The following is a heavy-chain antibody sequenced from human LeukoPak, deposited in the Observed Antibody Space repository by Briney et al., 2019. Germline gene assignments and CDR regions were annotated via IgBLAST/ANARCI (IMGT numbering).Heavy chain of an antibody. V-gene: IGHV4-59*01. D-gene: IGHD3-3*01. J-gene: IGHJ6*02. CDR1: GVSISNYY. CDR3: ARVAMEWKKYYYYGMDV. CDR2: VYCSGNT. Sequence: KPSETLSLTCSVSGVSISNYYWTWIRQPPGKGLEWVGYVYCSGNTNYNPSLKSRVTISVDTSKNQFSLKLSSVTAADTAVYYCARVAMEWKKYYYYGMDVWGQGTTVTVSS.